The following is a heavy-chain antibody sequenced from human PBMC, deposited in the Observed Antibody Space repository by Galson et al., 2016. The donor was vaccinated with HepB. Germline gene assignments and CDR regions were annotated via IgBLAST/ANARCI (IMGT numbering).Heavy chain of an antibody. Sequence: SLRLSCAVAGFIFDDYGMHWVRQVPGRGLEWVSGINWNSASIAYADSVKGRCTISRDNAKNSLYLQMNSLRSEDTALYYCARSIGGTILGPRGAMDVWGQGTTVTVSS. CDR1: GFIFDDYG. J-gene: IGHJ6*02. CDR3: ARSIGGTILGPRGAMDV. CDR2: INWNSASI. V-gene: IGHV3-9*01. D-gene: IGHD3-3*01.